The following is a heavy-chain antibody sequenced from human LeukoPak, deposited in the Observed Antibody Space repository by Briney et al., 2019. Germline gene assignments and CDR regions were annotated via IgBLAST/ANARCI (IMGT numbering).Heavy chain of an antibody. CDR1: GFIFSNYW. CDR2: INQDGSKE. Sequence: GGSLRLSCTASGFIFSNYWMTWVRQAPGKGLEWVAQINQDGSKEYYIDSVKARFSISRDNARNSLSLQMNSLRAEDTAVYYCARGGRYIAVYDYWGQGTLVTVSS. J-gene: IGHJ4*02. D-gene: IGHD6-19*01. V-gene: IGHV3-7*01. CDR3: ARGGRYIAVYDY.